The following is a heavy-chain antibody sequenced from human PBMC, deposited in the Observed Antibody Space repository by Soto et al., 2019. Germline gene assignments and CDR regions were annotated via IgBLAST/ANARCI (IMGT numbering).Heavy chain of an antibody. Sequence: QVQLVESGGGVVQPGRSLRLSCAASGFSFSSHGMHWVRQAPGRGLEWVAVISHDGSFKSYADSLRGRFTVSRDNSKNTLYLQIHSLRPEDTAVYYCAKLEGSVPVDGDWFDPWGQGTLVTVFS. CDR1: GFSFSSHG. V-gene: IGHV3-30*18. D-gene: IGHD6-19*01. CDR2: ISHDGSFK. J-gene: IGHJ5*02. CDR3: AKLEGSVPVDGDWFDP.